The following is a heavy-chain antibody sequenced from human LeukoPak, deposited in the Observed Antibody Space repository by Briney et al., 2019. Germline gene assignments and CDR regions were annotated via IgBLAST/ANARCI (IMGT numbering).Heavy chain of an antibody. CDR1: GFTFSSYS. Sequence: GGSLRLSCAASGFTFSSYSMNWVRQAPGKGLEWVSSISSGSSYIYYADSVKGRFTISRDNAKNSLYLQMNSLRAEDTAVYYCARADSSGYYPFDYWGQGTLVTVSS. CDR2: ISSGSSYI. V-gene: IGHV3-21*01. D-gene: IGHD3-22*01. J-gene: IGHJ4*02. CDR3: ARADSSGYYPFDY.